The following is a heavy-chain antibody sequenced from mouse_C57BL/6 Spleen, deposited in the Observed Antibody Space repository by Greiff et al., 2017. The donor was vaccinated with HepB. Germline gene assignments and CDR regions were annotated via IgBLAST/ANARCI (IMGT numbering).Heavy chain of an antibody. CDR1: GYTFTDYY. Sequence: QVQLQQSGPELVKPGASVKISCKASGYTFTDYYINWVKQRPGQGLEWIGWIFPGSGSTYYNEKFKGKAKLTVDKSSSTAYMLLSSLTSEDSAVYFCARSAEYSNYDGYYYDMDYWGQGTSVTVSS. J-gene: IGHJ4*01. CDR3: ARSAEYSNYDGYYYDMDY. CDR2: IFPGSGST. V-gene: IGHV1-75*01. D-gene: IGHD2-5*01.